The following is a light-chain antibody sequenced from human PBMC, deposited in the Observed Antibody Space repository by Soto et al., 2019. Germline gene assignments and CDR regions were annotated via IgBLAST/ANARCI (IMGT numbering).Light chain of an antibody. CDR3: QHYNNWPLT. V-gene: IGKV3-15*01. CDR2: QAS. CDR1: QSVITN. Sequence: EIVLTQSPGTLSLSPGERATLSCRASQSVITNLAWFQQKPGQAPRLIIYQASIRATGIPARFSGSGSGTEFALTISSLQSEDFAVDYCQHYNNWPLTFGGGTKVDIK. J-gene: IGKJ4*01.